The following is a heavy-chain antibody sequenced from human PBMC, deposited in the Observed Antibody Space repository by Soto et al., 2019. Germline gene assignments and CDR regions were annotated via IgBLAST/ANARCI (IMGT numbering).Heavy chain of an antibody. CDR1: GGSISSYY. CDR3: AGHYDFWSGYTDGGFDY. D-gene: IGHD3-3*01. Sequence: TLSLTCTVSGGSISSYYWSWIRQPPGKGLEWIGYIYYSGSTNYNPSLKSRVTIPVDTSKNQFSLKLSSVTAADTAVYYCAGHYDFWSGYTDGGFDYWGQGTLVTVSS. V-gene: IGHV4-59*08. CDR2: IYYSGST. J-gene: IGHJ4*02.